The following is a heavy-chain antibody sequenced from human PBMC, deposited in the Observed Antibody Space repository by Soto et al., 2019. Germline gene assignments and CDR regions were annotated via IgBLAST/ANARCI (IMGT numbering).Heavy chain of an antibody. V-gene: IGHV3-11*01. CDR1: GFSFSDYY. CDR3: ARGACITCACGDWFDT. CDR2: ISGSGDNI. J-gene: IGHJ5*02. Sequence: QVQLVESGGGLVKPGGSLRVSCAASGFSFSDYYMTWIRQAPGKGLEWVSYISGSGDNIHYADSVKGRFTISRDNAKNTMYLQMDSVRVEDTAVCYCARGACITCACGDWFDTWGQGTLVIVSS. D-gene: IGHD2-21*01.